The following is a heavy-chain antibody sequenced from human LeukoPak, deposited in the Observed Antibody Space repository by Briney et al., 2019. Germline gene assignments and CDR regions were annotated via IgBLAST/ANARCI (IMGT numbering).Heavy chain of an antibody. D-gene: IGHD1-26*01. CDR1: GFTVSNNY. CDR2: IYSGGST. CDR3: ARGGGSFLFDY. Sequence: TGGSLRLSCAASGFTVSNNYMSWVRQAPGKGLEWVSLIYSGGSTYFADSVKGRFTISRDSSKNTLYLQMNSLRAEDTAVYYCARGGGSFLFDYWGQGTLVTVPS. V-gene: IGHV3-53*01. J-gene: IGHJ4*02.